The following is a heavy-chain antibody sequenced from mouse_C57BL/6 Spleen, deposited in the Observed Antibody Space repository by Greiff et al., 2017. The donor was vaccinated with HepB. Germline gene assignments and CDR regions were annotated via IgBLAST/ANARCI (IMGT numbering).Heavy chain of an antibody. V-gene: IGHV1-42*01. Sequence: EVKLMESGPELVKPGASVKISCKASGYSFTGYYMNWVKQSPEKSLEWIGEINPSTGGTTYNQKFKAKATLTVDKSSSTAYMQLKSRTSEDSAVYYCAIITTVVEDAMDYWGQGTSVTVSS. J-gene: IGHJ4*01. CDR3: AIITTVVEDAMDY. CDR2: INPSTGGT. CDR1: GYSFTGYY. D-gene: IGHD1-1*01.